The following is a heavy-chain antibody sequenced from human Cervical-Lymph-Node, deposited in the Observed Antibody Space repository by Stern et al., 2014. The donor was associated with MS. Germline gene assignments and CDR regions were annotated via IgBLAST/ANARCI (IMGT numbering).Heavy chain of an antibody. CDR3: AKSFSSSWYVAYYFDY. CDR2: ISWNSGSI. D-gene: IGHD6-13*01. V-gene: IGHV3-9*01. J-gene: IGHJ4*02. CDR1: GFTFDDYA. Sequence: EVQLVESGGGLVQPGRSLRLSCAASGFTFDDYAMHWVRQAPGKGLAWVSGISWNSGSIGYADSVKGRFTISRDNAKNSLYLQMNSLRAEDTALYYCAKSFSSSWYVAYYFDYWGQGILVTVSS.